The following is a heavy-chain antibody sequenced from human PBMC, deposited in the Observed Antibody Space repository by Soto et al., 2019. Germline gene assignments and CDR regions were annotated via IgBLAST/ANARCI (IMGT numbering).Heavy chain of an antibody. CDR1: GGSISSSSYY. CDR2: IYYSGST. CDR3: ARQPLYCSGGSCYPFYYYYYMDV. V-gene: IGHV4-39*01. J-gene: IGHJ6*03. Sequence: QLQLQESGPGLVKPSETLSLTCTVSGGSISSSSYYWGWIRQPPGKGLEWIGSIYYSGSTYYNPSLKCRVTLSVDTSKIQFPLKMSSVTAAYTAVYYCARQPLYCSGGSCYPFYYYYYMDVWGKGTTVTVSS. D-gene: IGHD2-15*01.